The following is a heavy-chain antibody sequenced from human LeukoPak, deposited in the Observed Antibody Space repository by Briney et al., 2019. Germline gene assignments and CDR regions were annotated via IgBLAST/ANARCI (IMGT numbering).Heavy chain of an antibody. D-gene: IGHD3-22*01. CDR2: MNPNSGNT. Sequence: ASVKVSCTASGYTFTSYDINWVRQATGQGLEWMGWMNPNSGNTGYAQKFQGRVTMTRHTSISTAYMELSSLRSEDTAVYYCARAFYYDSSGYYYHFDYWGQGTLVTVPS. CDR1: GYTFTSYD. V-gene: IGHV1-8*01. J-gene: IGHJ4*02. CDR3: ARAFYYDSSGYYYHFDY.